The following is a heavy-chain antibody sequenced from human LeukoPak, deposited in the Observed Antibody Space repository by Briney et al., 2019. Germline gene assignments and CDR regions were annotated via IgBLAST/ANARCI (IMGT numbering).Heavy chain of an antibody. D-gene: IGHD3-3*01. CDR2: IRSDGSNK. V-gene: IGHV3-30*02. Sequence: SGGSLRLSCAASGFTFISYGMHWVRQAPGKGLEWVAFIRSDGSNKYYADSVKGRFTISRDNSKNTLYLQMNSLRTDDTAMYFCAKGVTIFGVVIMGYFDYWGQGTLVTVSS. J-gene: IGHJ4*02. CDR3: AKGVTIFGVVIMGYFDY. CDR1: GFTFISYG.